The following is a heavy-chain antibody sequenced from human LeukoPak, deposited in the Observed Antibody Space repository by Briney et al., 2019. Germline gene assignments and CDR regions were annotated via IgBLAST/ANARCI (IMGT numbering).Heavy chain of an antibody. J-gene: IGHJ6*02. V-gene: IGHV3-21*01. Sequence: GGSLRLSCAASGFTFDDYGVSWVRQAPGKGLEWVSSISSSSSYIYYADSVKGRFTISRDNAKNSLYLQMNSLRAEDTAVYYCARDQSRAYYYYYGMDVWGQGTTVTVSS. CDR3: ARDQSRAYYYYYGMDV. CDR2: ISSSSSYI. D-gene: IGHD6-13*01. CDR1: GFTFDDYG.